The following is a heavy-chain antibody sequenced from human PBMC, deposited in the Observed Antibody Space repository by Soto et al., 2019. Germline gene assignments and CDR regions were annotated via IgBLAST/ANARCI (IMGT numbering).Heavy chain of an antibody. V-gene: IGHV1-18*04. CDR3: ARDRRYDFWSGLV. D-gene: IGHD3-3*01. Sequence: GQLVQSGAEVKKPGASVKVSCKASDYVFTNYGISWVRQAPGQGLEWMGWISGYNSNVKYAQKFQDRVILTIDTSTSTAYMELRSLRADDTAVYYCARDRRYDFWSGLVWGQGTTVIVSS. CDR2: ISGYNSNV. CDR1: DYVFTNYG. J-gene: IGHJ6*02.